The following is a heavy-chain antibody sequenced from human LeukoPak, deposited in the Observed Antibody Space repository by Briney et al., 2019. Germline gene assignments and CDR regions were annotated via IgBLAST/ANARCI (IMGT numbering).Heavy chain of an antibody. D-gene: IGHD3-9*01. Sequence: PGGSLRLSCAASGFTFSSYSVNWVRQAPGKGLEWVSSISSSSSYIYYADSVKGRFTISRDNSKNTLYLQMNSLRAEDTAVYYCAKKGIRYSDCWGQGTLVTVSS. CDR3: AKKGIRYSDC. CDR2: ISSSSSYI. V-gene: IGHV3-21*04. CDR1: GFTFSSYS. J-gene: IGHJ4*02.